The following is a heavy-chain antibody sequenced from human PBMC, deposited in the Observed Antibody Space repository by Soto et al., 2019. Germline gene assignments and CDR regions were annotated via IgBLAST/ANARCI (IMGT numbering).Heavy chain of an antibody. V-gene: IGHV3-23*01. CDR2: ISGSGCST. D-gene: IGHD3-3*01. CDR1: GFTFSSYA. J-gene: IGHJ6*03. Sequence: EVQLLESGGGLVQPGGSLRLSCAASGFTFSSYAMSWVRQAPGKGLEWVSAISGSGCSTYYADSVKGRFTISRDNSKNTLYLQMNSLRAEDTAVYYCAKDAYDFWSGYYSVDYMDVWGKGTTVTVSS. CDR3: AKDAYDFWSGYYSVDYMDV.